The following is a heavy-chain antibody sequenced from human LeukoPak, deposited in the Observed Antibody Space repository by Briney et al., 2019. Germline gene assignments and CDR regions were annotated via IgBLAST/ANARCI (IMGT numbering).Heavy chain of an antibody. V-gene: IGHV3-21*01. Sequence: NPGGSLRLSCVASGFTLSSYSMNWVRQAPGKGLEWVSSISSSSSYRYYADSVEGRFTISRDNAKNSLYLQMNSLRAEDTAVYYCAREGYSPRDGYNFNFDYWGQGTLVTVSS. CDR1: GFTLSSYS. CDR2: ISSSSSYR. J-gene: IGHJ4*02. CDR3: AREGYSPRDGYNFNFDY. D-gene: IGHD5-24*01.